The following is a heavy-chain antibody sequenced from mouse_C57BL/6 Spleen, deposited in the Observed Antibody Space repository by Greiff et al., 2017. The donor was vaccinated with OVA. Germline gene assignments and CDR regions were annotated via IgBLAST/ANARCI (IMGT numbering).Heavy chain of an antibody. CDR2: IWSGGST. CDR1: GFSLTSYG. Sequence: QVQLQQSGPGLVQPSQSLSITCTVSGFSLTSYGVHWVRQSPGKGLEWLGVIWSGGSTDYNAAFISRLSISKDNSKSQVFFKMNSLQADDTAIYYCARGKYFEVWGTGTTVTVSS. J-gene: IGHJ1*03. V-gene: IGHV2-2*01. CDR3: ARGKYFEV.